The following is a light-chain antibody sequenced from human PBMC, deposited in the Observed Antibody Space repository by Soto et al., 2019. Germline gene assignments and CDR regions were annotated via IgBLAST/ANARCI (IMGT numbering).Light chain of an antibody. V-gene: IGKV3-15*01. CDR2: FAS. Sequence: EIVMTQSPATLSVSPGERATLSCRASQSVRNNLAWYQQKPGQAPRLLIYFASTRATGIPARFSGSGSETEFTLTISRLQSEDFAVYFCQHYNKWPLTFGGVTKVET. CDR3: QHYNKWPLT. CDR1: QSVRNN. J-gene: IGKJ4*01.